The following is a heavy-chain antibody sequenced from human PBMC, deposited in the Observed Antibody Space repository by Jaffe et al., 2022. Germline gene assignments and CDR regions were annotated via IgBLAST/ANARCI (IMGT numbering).Heavy chain of an antibody. CDR2: IYPGDSDT. CDR3: VRQVELATITYNYFDY. J-gene: IGHJ4*02. Sequence: EVQLVQSGAEVKKPGESLKISCKGSGYSFTSFWIGWVRQMPGKGLEWMGMIYPGDSDTRYSPSFRGQVTISADKSITTAFLQWSSLKASDTAMYYCVRQVELATITYNYFDYWGQGTLVTVSS. D-gene: IGHD5-12*01. V-gene: IGHV5-51*01. CDR1: GYSFTSFW.